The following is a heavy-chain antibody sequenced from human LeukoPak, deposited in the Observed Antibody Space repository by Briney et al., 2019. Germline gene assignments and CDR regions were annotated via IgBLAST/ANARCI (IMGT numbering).Heavy chain of an antibody. Sequence: SETLTLTCTVSSGSISSYYWGWIRQPAGKGLEWIGRIYTSGSANYNPSLTSRLTMSVDTSKNQFSLKLNCMTAAGAAVYHCARGRMFRGGGSDFPFNWFDPWGQGTLVTVSS. V-gene: IGHV4-4*07. D-gene: IGHD3-10*01. CDR2: IYTSGSA. J-gene: IGHJ5*02. CDR1: SGSISSYY. CDR3: ARGRMFRGGGSDFPFNWFDP.